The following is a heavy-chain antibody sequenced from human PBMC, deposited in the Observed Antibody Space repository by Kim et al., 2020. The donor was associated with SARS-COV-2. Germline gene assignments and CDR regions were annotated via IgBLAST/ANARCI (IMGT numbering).Heavy chain of an antibody. CDR2: IWYDGSNK. J-gene: IGHJ6*02. V-gene: IGHV3-33*01. Sequence: GGSLRLSCAASGFTFSSYGMHWVRQAPGKGLEWVAVIWYDGSNKYYADSVKGRFTISRDNSKNTLYLQMNSLRAEDTAVYYCARTASNTGKTTVVTPVGPLAYYGMDVWGQGTTVTVSS. CDR1: GFTFSSYG. D-gene: IGHD4-17*01. CDR3: ARTASNTGKTTVVTPVGPLAYYGMDV.